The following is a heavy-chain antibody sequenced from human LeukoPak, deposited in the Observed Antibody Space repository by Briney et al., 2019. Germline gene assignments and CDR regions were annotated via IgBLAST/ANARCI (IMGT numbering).Heavy chain of an antibody. Sequence: GRSLRLSCAASGFIFDDYAMHWVRQAPGKGLEWVSGISWNSGSIDYADSVKGRFTISRDNAKNTLYLQMNSLRAEDTALYYCARDVSTVVVPVAIDYWGQGTLVTVSS. V-gene: IGHV3-9*01. CDR2: ISWNSGSI. CDR1: GFIFDDYA. CDR3: ARDVSTVVVPVAIDY. J-gene: IGHJ4*02. D-gene: IGHD2-2*01.